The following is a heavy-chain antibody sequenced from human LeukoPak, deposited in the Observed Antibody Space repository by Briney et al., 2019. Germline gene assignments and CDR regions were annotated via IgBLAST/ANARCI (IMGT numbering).Heavy chain of an antibody. V-gene: IGHV4-31*03. Sequence: SETLSLTSTVSGGSISSGGYYWSWVRQHPEKGLEWIGYIYYSGTAYYNPSLKSRVTMSVDTSKNQFSLKLDSVTAADTAVYYCARFSNDHGVKFDYWGQGTLVTVSS. CDR1: GGSISSGGYY. CDR2: IYYSGTA. J-gene: IGHJ4*02. D-gene: IGHD4-17*01. CDR3: ARFSNDHGVKFDY.